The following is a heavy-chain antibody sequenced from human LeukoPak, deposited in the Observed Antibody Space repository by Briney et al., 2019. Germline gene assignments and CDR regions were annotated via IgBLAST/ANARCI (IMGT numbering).Heavy chain of an antibody. CDR2: IKQDGSEN. CDR3: ARGRPGVGIVIDY. Sequence: PGGSLRLSCAASGFTFSNHWMSWVRQAPGKGLEWVANIKQDGSENYYVDSLKGRFTISRDNAKNSLYLQMNSLRAEDTAIYYCARGRPGVGIVIDYWGQGTLVTVSS. CDR1: GFTFSNHW. D-gene: IGHD7-27*01. J-gene: IGHJ4*02. V-gene: IGHV3-7*01.